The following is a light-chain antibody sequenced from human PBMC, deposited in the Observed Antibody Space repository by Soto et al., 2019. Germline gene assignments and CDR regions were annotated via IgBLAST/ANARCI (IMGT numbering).Light chain of an antibody. V-gene: IGKV3D-20*02. J-gene: IGKJ5*01. CDR3: QQRHMWPIT. Sequence: EIVLTQSPGTLSLSPGERATLSCRASQSVSRNYLAWYQQKPGQAPRLLIYGASSRATGIPDRFSGSGSGTDFTLTISSLEPEDSAVYYCQQRHMWPITFGQGTRLEIK. CDR1: QSVSRNY. CDR2: GAS.